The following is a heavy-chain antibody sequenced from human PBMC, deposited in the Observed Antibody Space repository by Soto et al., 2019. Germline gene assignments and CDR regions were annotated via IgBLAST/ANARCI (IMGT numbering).Heavy chain of an antibody. J-gene: IGHJ6*02. CDR3: ARYSSGWYISYGMDI. D-gene: IGHD6-19*01. V-gene: IGHV1-69*01. Sequence: QVQLVQSGAEVKKPGSSVKVSCKASGGTFTTYTISWVRQAPGQGLEWMGGIIPVFGTAHYAQNFQGRVTITADESTSRAYMELSSLRAEDTAVYYCARYSSGWYISYGMDIWGQGTTVTVSS. CDR2: IIPVFGTA. CDR1: GGTFTTYT.